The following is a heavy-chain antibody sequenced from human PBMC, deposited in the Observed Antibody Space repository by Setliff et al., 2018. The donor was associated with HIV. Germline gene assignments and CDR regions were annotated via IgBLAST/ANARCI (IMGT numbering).Heavy chain of an antibody. V-gene: IGHV4-59*01. CDR1: GGSINNYY. Sequence: SETLSLTCSVSGGSINNYYWSWIRQSPGKGLEWIGYIFYSGSTNYNPSLKSRVTFSVDMSKNQFSLRLTSVTAADTAIYYCARGGGAVYNFGWRKATYYFDSWGQGQLVTVS. CDR2: IFYSGST. D-gene: IGHD1-20*01. J-gene: IGHJ4*02. CDR3: ARGGGAVYNFGWRKATYYFDS.